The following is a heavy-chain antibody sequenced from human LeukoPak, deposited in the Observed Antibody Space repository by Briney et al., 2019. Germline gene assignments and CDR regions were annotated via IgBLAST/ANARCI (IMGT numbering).Heavy chain of an antibody. V-gene: IGHV3-66*01. CDR3: ARELWFGELTSGYFDY. D-gene: IGHD3-10*01. CDR2: IYSGGST. J-gene: IGHJ4*02. Sequence: GGSLRLSCAASGFTVSSNYMSWVRQAPGKGLEWVSVIYSGGSTYYADSVKGRFTISRDNPKNTLYLQMNSLRAEDTAVYYCARELWFGELTSGYFDYWGQGTLVTISS. CDR1: GFTVSSNY.